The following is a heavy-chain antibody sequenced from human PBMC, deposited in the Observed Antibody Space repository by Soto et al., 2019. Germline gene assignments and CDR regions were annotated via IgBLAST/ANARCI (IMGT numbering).Heavy chain of an antibody. CDR3: ARDEAYKWNDGGWFDP. J-gene: IGHJ5*02. V-gene: IGHV1-18*01. Sequence: QVQLVQSGAEVKKPGASVKVSCKASGYTFTSYGISWVRQASGQGLEWMGWISAYNGNTKYVQKLQGRVTMTTDTPTSTAYMELRSLRSDDTAVYYCARDEAYKWNDGGWFDPWGQGTLVTVSS. D-gene: IGHD1-1*01. CDR1: GYTFTSYG. CDR2: ISAYNGNT.